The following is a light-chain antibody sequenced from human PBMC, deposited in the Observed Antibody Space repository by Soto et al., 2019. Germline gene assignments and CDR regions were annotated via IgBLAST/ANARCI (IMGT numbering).Light chain of an antibody. V-gene: IGKV3-15*01. J-gene: IGKJ5*01. Sequence: IVMTQSPANLSVSPWERATLSWRASQSVINNLAWYQQKPGQAPRLLIYGASNLHSGVPSRFSGSGSGTDFTLTISSLQPEDFATYYCQQLNSYPITFGQGTRLEIK. CDR1: QSVINN. CDR3: QQLNSYPIT. CDR2: GAS.